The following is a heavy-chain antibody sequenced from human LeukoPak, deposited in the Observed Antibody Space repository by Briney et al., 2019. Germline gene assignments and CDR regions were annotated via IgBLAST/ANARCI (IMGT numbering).Heavy chain of an antibody. CDR1: GYTFTGYY. CDR3: ARAGMITFGGVIDPFDY. Sequence: ASVKVSCKASGYTFTGYYMHWVRQAPGQGLEWMGWINPNSGGTNYAQKFQGRVTMTRDTSISTAYMELSRLRSDGTAVYYCARAGMITFGGVIDPFDYWGQGTLVTVSS. J-gene: IGHJ4*02. CDR2: INPNSGGT. V-gene: IGHV1-2*02. D-gene: IGHD3-16*02.